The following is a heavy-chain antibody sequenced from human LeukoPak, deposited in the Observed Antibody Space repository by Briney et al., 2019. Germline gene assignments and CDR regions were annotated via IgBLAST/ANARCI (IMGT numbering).Heavy chain of an antibody. CDR2: IRSKAFGGAT. CDR3: TRDGGTLDY. J-gene: IGHJ4*02. Sequence: GGSLRLSCAASGFTFSNAWMIWVRQSPGKGLEWVSLIRSKAFGGATEYAASVKGRFTISRDDSKSIAYLQMNSLKTEDTAMYYCTRDGGTLDYWGQGTLVTVSS. CDR1: GFTFSNAW. D-gene: IGHD3-16*01. V-gene: IGHV3-49*04.